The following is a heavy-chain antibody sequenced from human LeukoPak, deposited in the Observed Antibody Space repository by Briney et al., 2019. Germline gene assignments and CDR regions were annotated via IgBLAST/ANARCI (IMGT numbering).Heavy chain of an antibody. CDR1: GFTFSSCW. Sequence: PGGSLRLSCAASGFTFSSCWMNWVRQAPGKGLEWVANIKQDGSEKYYVDSVKGRFTISRDNAKNSLFLQMNSLTVEDTAVYYCAREASYSSSWATFDNWGQGTLVTV. CDR2: IKQDGSEK. J-gene: IGHJ4*02. D-gene: IGHD6-13*01. V-gene: IGHV3-7*01. CDR3: AREASYSSSWATFDN.